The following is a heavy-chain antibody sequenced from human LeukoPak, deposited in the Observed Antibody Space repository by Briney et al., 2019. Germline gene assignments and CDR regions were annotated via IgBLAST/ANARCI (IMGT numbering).Heavy chain of an antibody. V-gene: IGHV3-23*01. CDR1: GFTFSSYA. D-gene: IGHD1-26*01. J-gene: IGHJ4*02. Sequence: GGSLRLSCAASGFTFSSYAMSWVRQAPGKGLEWVSAISGSGGSTYYADSVKGRFTISRDNSKNTLYLQMNSLRAEDTAVYYCAKGHVDSGSYSLAFDYWGQRTLVTVSS. CDR3: AKGHVDSGSYSLAFDY. CDR2: ISGSGGST.